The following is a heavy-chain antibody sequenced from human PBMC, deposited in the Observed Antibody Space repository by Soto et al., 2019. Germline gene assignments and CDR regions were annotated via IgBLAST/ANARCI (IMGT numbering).Heavy chain of an antibody. CDR2: IYYSGST. Sequence: NPSETLSLTCTVSGGSISSSSYYWGWIRQPPGKGLEWIGSIYYSGSTYYNPSLKSRVTISVDTSKNQFSLKLSSVTAADTAVYYCARPRGYSYGLYYFDYWGQGTLVPVSS. V-gene: IGHV4-39*01. J-gene: IGHJ4*02. CDR1: GGSISSSSYY. D-gene: IGHD5-18*01. CDR3: ARPRGYSYGLYYFDY.